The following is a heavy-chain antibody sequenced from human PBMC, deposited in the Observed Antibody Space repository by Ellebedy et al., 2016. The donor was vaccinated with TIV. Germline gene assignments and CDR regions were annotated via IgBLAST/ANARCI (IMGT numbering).Heavy chain of an antibody. CDR2: IYYSGST. CDR3: ARDPALPRGRFDP. CDR1: GGSISNSDYY. J-gene: IGHJ5*02. Sequence: MPSETLSLTCTVSGGSISNSDYYWDWIRQPPGKGLEWIGSIYYSGSTYYNPSLKSRVTISVDTYKNQFSLNLSSETAADTAVYYCARDPALPRGRFDPWGQGTLVTVSS. V-gene: IGHV4-39*07.